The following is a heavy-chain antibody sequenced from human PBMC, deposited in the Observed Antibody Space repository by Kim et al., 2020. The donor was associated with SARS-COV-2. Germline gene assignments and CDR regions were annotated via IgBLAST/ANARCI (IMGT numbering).Heavy chain of an antibody. D-gene: IGHD6-13*01. CDR3: ARAITAAGSFDY. Sequence: ASVKVSCKASGYTFTSYAMHWVRQAPGQRLEWMGWINPGNGNTKYSQKFQGRVTITRDTSASTAYMELSSLRSEETAVYYCARAITAAGSFDYWGQGTLVTVSS. V-gene: IGHV1-3*01. CDR2: INPGNGNT. J-gene: IGHJ4*02. CDR1: GYTFTSYA.